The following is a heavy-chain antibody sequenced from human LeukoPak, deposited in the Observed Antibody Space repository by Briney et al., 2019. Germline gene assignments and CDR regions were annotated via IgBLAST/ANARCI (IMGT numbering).Heavy chain of an antibody. CDR2: ISSRSDTI. Sequence: GSLRLSCAASGFTFSSYNMNWVRQAPGKGLEWVSYISSRSDTIYYADSVKGRFTISRDNAKNSLYLQMNSLRDKDTAVYYCARVGGGSGYYSPDSWGQGTLVTVSS. V-gene: IGHV3-48*02. CDR1: GFTFSSYN. D-gene: IGHD3-22*01. CDR3: ARVGGGSGYYSPDS. J-gene: IGHJ4*02.